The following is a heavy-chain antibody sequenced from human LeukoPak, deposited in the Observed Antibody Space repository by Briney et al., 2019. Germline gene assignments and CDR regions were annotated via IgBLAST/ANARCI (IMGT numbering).Heavy chain of an antibody. CDR2: ISYDGSNK. CDR1: GFTFSSYG. J-gene: IGHJ4*02. D-gene: IGHD1-26*01. Sequence: GGSLRLSCASSGFTFSSYGMHWVRQAPGKGLEWVAVISYDGSNKYYADSVKGRFTISRDNSKNTLYLQMNSLRAEDTAVYYCAKVFRSGSYLSDWGQGTLVTVSS. V-gene: IGHV3-30*18. CDR3: AKVFRSGSYLSD.